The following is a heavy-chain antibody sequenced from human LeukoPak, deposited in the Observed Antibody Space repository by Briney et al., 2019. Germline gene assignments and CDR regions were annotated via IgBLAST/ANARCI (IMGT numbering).Heavy chain of an antibody. CDR1: GGSISSYY. V-gene: IGHV4-4*07. CDR3: ARVSSSWYQDWYFDL. D-gene: IGHD6-13*01. CDR2: IYTSESP. Sequence: PSETLSLTCTVSGGSISSYYWSWIRQPAGKGLEWIGRIYTSESPTYNPSLKSRVTMSLDTSKNQFSLKLSSVTAADTAVYYCARVSSSWYQDWYFDLWGRGTLVTVSS. J-gene: IGHJ2*01.